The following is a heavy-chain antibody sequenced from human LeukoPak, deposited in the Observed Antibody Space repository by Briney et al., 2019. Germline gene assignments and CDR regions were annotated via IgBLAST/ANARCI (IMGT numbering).Heavy chain of an antibody. Sequence: GESLKISCKGSGYSFSTYWIGWGRQMPGKGLEWMEIIYPGDSDTRYSPSFEGQVTISADKSISTAYLQWSSLKASDTAMYYCARTVVPAAGRYYFDYWGQGTLVTVSS. CDR1: GYSFSTYW. J-gene: IGHJ4*02. D-gene: IGHD2-2*01. CDR2: IYPGDSDT. CDR3: ARTVVPAAGRYYFDY. V-gene: IGHV5-51*01.